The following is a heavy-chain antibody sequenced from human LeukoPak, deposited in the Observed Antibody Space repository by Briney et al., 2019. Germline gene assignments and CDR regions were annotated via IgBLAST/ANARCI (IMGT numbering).Heavy chain of an antibody. CDR1: GYTFTSYG. V-gene: IGHV1-18*01. D-gene: IGHD3-22*01. Sequence: ASVKVSCKASGYTFTSYGISWVRQAPGQGLEWMGWISAYNGNTNYAQTLQGRVTMTTDTSTTTAYMELRSLRSDDTAVYYCARDHAYDSSGYYREAHAFDIWGQGTMVTVSS. CDR2: ISAYNGNT. CDR3: ARDHAYDSSGYYREAHAFDI. J-gene: IGHJ3*02.